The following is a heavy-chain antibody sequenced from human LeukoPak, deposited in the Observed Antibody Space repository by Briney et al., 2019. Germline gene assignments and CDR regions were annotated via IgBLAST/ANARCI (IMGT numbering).Heavy chain of an antibody. J-gene: IGHJ4*02. Sequence: GGSLRLSCAASGFTFSDYYMSWIRQAPGKGLEWVSYISSSGSTIYYADSVKGRFTISRDNAKNSLYLQINSLRAEDTAVYYCASEKYDSSGYYVGYWGQGTLVTVSS. V-gene: IGHV3-11*01. CDR2: ISSSGSTI. CDR1: GFTFSDYY. CDR3: ASEKYDSSGYYVGY. D-gene: IGHD3-22*01.